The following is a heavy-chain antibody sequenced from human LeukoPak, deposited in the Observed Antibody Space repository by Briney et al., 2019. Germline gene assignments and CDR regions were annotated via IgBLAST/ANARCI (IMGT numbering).Heavy chain of an antibody. Sequence: GGSLRLSCAASGFTFSDYYMSWIRQAPGKGLEWVSYISSSGSTIYYADSVKGRFTISRDNSKNTLYLQMNSLRAEDTAVYYCAKDRAGTCSGGSCYSVYYYYMDVWGKGTTVTVSS. D-gene: IGHD2-15*01. V-gene: IGHV3-11*01. CDR3: AKDRAGTCSGGSCYSVYYYYMDV. CDR2: ISSSGSTI. CDR1: GFTFSDYY. J-gene: IGHJ6*03.